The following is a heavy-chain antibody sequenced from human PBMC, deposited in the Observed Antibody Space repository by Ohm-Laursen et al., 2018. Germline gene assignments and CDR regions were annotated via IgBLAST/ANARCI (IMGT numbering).Heavy chain of an antibody. V-gene: IGHV4-31*01. CDR1: GGSITSNGYH. D-gene: IGHD2-2*01. Sequence: SQTLSLTCTVSGGSITSNGYHWSWIRQPPGKGLEWIGYISYSGSTYYNPSLRSLVTISLDTSKNQFSLSLTSVMAAHTAIYFCAGGYQLPYYWGQGSLVTVSS. CDR3: AGGYQLPYY. J-gene: IGHJ4*02. CDR2: ISYSGST.